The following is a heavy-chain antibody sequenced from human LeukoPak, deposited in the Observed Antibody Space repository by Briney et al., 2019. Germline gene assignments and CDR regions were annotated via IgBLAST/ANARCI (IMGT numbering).Heavy chain of an antibody. V-gene: IGHV3-7*02. Sequence: GGSLRLSCAASGFTFCRSWMGWVRQAPGKGLEWVANIKQDGTSKYYVDSVMGRFTISRDNAENSVYLQMNSLSAGDMAVYYCARHGDYCFDLWGPGTRVTVSS. J-gene: IGHJ4*02. D-gene: IGHD2-21*01. CDR1: GFTFCRSW. CDR2: IKQDGTSK. CDR3: ARHGDYCFDL.